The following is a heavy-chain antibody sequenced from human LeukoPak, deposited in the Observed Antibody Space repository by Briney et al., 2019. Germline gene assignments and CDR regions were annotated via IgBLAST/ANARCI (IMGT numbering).Heavy chain of an antibody. J-gene: IGHJ5*02. CDR2: IYTSGST. Sequence: ASETLSLTCTVSGGSIISYYWSWIRQPAGKGLEWIGRIYTSGSTNYNPSLKSRVTMSVDTSKNQFSLKLNSVTAADTAVYYCARIYYSRFDPWAREPWSPSPQ. CDR1: GGSIISYY. CDR3: ARIYYSRFDP. V-gene: IGHV4-4*07. D-gene: IGHD3-10*01.